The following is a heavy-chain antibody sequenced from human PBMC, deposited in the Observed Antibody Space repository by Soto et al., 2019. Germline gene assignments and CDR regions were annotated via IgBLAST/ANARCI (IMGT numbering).Heavy chain of an antibody. V-gene: IGHV4-39*01. CDR1: GGSISSSSYY. CDR2: IYRSGYT. D-gene: IGHD3-10*01. CDR3: ARHTLVREIKDICWFDP. J-gene: IGHJ5*02. Sequence: SETLSLTCSVSGGSISSSSYYWGWIRQPPGKGLEWIGSIYRSGYTYDNPSLKSRLIISVDTSTNQFSLKLSSVTAADTSVYYCARHTLVREIKDICWFDPWGHGTLVT.